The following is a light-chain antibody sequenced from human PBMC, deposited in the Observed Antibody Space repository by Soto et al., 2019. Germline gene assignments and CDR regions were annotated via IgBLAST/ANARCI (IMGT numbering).Light chain of an antibody. CDR1: QTVSDSY. J-gene: IGKJ1*01. CDR3: QQYGSSPWT. CDR2: GAS. Sequence: EIVLTQSPGTLSLSPGERATLSCRASQTVSDSYLAWYQQKHGQAPRLLIYGASGRATGIPDRFSGSGSRIDFTFIITRLEPEDFAFYYCQQYGSSPWTFGQGTKVEIK. V-gene: IGKV3-20*01.